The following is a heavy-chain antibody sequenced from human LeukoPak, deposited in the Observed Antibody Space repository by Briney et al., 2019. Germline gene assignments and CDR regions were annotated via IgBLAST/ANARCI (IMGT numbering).Heavy chain of an antibody. V-gene: IGHV3-74*01. Sequence: PGGSLRLSCAPSGFTFSSYWMHWVRQAPGKGLVWVSRINSDGSNTDYADSVKGRITISRDNAKNTLFLQMNSLRDEDTAVYYCARGQYGGYDSIGDYWGQGTLVTVSS. CDR2: INSDGSNT. D-gene: IGHD5-12*01. CDR1: GFTFSSYW. CDR3: ARGQYGGYDSIGDY. J-gene: IGHJ4*02.